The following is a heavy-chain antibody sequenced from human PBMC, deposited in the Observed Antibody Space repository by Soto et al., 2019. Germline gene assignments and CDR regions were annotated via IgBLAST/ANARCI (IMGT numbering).Heavy chain of an antibody. V-gene: IGHV4-31*03. D-gene: IGHD2-2*01. J-gene: IGHJ6*02. CDR2: IYYSGST. CDR3: ASNTGGNYCSSTSCYYYYYGMDV. Sequence: TLSLTCTVSGGSISSGNYFWSWIRQHPGKGLEWIGYIYYSGSTYYNPSLKSRVTISVDTSKNQFSLKLRSVTAADTAMYYCASNTGGNYCSSTSCYYYYYGMDVWGQGTTVTVSS. CDR1: GGSISSGNYF.